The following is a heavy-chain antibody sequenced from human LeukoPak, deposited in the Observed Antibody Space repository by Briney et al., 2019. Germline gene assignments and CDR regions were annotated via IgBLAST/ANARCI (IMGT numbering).Heavy chain of an antibody. CDR3: ASSEIVVPVAIYWFDP. CDR2: ISSSSSYI. Sequence: GGSLRLSCAASGFTFSSYSMNWVRQAPGKGLEWVSSISSSSSYIYYADSVKGRFTISRDNAKNSLYLQMNSLRAEDTAVYYWASSEIVVPVAIYWFDPWGQGTLVTVSS. V-gene: IGHV3-21*01. CDR1: GFTFSSYS. D-gene: IGHD2-2*01. J-gene: IGHJ5*02.